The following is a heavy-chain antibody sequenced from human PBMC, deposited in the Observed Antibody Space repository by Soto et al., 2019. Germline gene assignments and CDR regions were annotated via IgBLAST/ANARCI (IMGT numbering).Heavy chain of an antibody. V-gene: IGHV3-64D*06. D-gene: IGHD2-15*01. CDR2: ISSNGINT. CDR3: LHAFLDCIGNSCYNFDY. CDR1: GLTFSNYV. J-gene: IGHJ4*02. Sequence: LRLSCSASGLTFSNYVMHWVRQAPGKGLENDSAISSNGINTYYADSVKGRFTISRDNSKNTLYLQMSSLSTEDTAVYFCLHAFLDCIGNSCYNFDYWGQGTLVTVSS.